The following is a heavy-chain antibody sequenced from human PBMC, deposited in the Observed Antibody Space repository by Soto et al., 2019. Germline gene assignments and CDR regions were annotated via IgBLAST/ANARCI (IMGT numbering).Heavy chain of an antibody. Sequence: QVQLVQSGAEVKKPGASVKVSCKASGYTFTSYDINWVRQATGQGLEWMGWMNPNSGNTGYAQKFQGRVTMTRNTSKSTAYMELSSLRSEDTAVYYCARDSVGATDLWFDPWGQGTLVTVSS. V-gene: IGHV1-8*01. D-gene: IGHD1-26*01. CDR3: ARDSVGATDLWFDP. CDR2: MNPNSGNT. J-gene: IGHJ5*02. CDR1: GYTFTSYD.